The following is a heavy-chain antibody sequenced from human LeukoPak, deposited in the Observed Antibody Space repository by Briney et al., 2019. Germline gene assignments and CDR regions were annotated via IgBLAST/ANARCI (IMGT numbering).Heavy chain of an antibody. CDR2: IKQDGSEK. CDR1: GFTFSSYW. J-gene: IGHJ4*02. CDR3: ARDPAYYYDSSGYYDY. Sequence: GGSLRLSCAASGFTFSSYWMSWVRQAPGKGLEWVANIKQDGSEKYYVDTVKGRFTISRDRANNTLYLQMNSLRAEDTAVYYCARDPAYYYDSSGYYDYWGQGTLVTVSS. V-gene: IGHV3-7*01. D-gene: IGHD3-22*01.